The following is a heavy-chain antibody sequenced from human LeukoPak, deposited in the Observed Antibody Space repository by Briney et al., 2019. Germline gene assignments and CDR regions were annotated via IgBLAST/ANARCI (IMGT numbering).Heavy chain of an antibody. CDR3: ARVGSLRYFDRSYYFDY. CDR2: ISSSGSTI. J-gene: IGHJ4*02. D-gene: IGHD3-9*01. V-gene: IGHV3-48*03. CDR1: GFTFSSYE. Sequence: GGSQRLSCAASGFTFSSYEMNWVRQAPGKGLEWVSYISSSGSTIYYADSVKGRFTISRDNAKNSLYLQMNSLRAEDTAVYYCARVGSLRYFDRSYYFDYWGQGTLVTVSS.